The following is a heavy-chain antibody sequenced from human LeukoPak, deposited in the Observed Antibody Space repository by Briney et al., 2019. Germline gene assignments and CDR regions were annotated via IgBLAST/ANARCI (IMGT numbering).Heavy chain of an antibody. V-gene: IGHV4-39*07. J-gene: IGHJ6*03. CDR1: GGSISSSSYY. Sequence: PSETLSLTCTGSGGSISSSSYYWGWIRQPPGKGLEWIGYIYYSGSTHYNPSLKSRVTISVDTSKNQLSLKLSSVTAADTAVYYCARDMDVWGKGTTVTVSS. CDR2: IYYSGST. CDR3: ARDMDV.